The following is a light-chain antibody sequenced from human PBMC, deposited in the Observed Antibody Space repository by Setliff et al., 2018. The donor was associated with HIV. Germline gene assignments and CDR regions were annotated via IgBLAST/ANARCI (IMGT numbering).Light chain of an antibody. J-gene: IGLJ1*01. CDR1: SSDVGGYNY. V-gene: IGLV2-11*01. CDR3: CSYANTYTSLYV. CDR2: DVT. Sequence: QSALTQPASVSGSPGQSITISCTGTSSDVGGYNYVSWYQQHPGKAPKLIIYDVTKRPSGVPDRFSGSKSGNTASLTISGLQADDEADYYCCSYANTYTSLYVFGTGTKVTVL.